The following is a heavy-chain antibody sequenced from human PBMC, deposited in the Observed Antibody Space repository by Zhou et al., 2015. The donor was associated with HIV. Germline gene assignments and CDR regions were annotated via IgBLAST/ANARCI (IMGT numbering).Heavy chain of an antibody. CDR2: ITPMFDIK. J-gene: IGHJ3*02. CDR3: ARSSVNHDNAFDI. Sequence: QVQLVQSGAEVKKPGSSVKVSCKTSGDIFSNFAVSWVRQGPGQGLEWMGGITPMFDIKNYAQKFRARLNITVDQSTNTAYMELSSLTSEDAAIYFCARSSVNHDNAFDIWGQGTKVIVSS. V-gene: IGHV1-69*17. CDR1: GDIFSNFA. D-gene: IGHD3-22*01.